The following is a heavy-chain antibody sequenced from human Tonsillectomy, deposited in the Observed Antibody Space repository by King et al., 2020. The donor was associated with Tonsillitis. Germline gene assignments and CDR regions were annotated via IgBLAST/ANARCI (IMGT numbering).Heavy chain of an antibody. Sequence: VQLVESGGGLVQPGGSLRLSCAASGFTFSSYEMNWVRQAPGKGLEWISFITSGGSTIHYADSVKGRFTISRDNNKNSLYLQMNSLRAEDTAVYYCARDPGGINLWLNTAPDHFDYWGQGTLVTVSS. J-gene: IGHJ4*02. D-gene: IGHD5-18*01. CDR2: ITSGGSTI. CDR3: ARDPGGINLWLNTAPDHFDY. CDR1: GFTFSSYE. V-gene: IGHV3-48*03.